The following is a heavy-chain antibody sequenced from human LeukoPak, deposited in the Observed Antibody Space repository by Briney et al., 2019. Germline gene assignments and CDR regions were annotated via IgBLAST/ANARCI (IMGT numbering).Heavy chain of an antibody. CDR3: ARAASQTGIYFLLDY. V-gene: IGHV3-48*01. CDR2: ISGSTATL. D-gene: IGHD1-26*01. J-gene: IGHJ4*02. Sequence: GGSLRLSCAASGFTFSIFNMNWVRQAPGKGLEWVSYISGSTATLNYADSVKGRFTISRDNAKNSLYLQMDSLRAEDTAVYYCARAASQTGIYFLLDYWGQGTLVTVSS. CDR1: GFTFSIFN.